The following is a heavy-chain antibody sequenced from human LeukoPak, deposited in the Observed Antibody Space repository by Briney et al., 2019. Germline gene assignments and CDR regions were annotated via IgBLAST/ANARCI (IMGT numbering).Heavy chain of an antibody. CDR3: ARIPGYCSSTSCYDGGAYYYYYMDV. J-gene: IGHJ6*03. Sequence: PSETLSLTCTVSGGSISSYYWSWIRQPAGKGLEWIGRIYTSGSTNYNPSLKSRVTMSVDTSKNQFSLKLSSVTAADTAVYYCARIPGYCSSTSCYDGGAYYYYYMDVWGKGTTVTVSS. V-gene: IGHV4-4*07. D-gene: IGHD2-2*01. CDR2: IYTSGST. CDR1: GGSISSYY.